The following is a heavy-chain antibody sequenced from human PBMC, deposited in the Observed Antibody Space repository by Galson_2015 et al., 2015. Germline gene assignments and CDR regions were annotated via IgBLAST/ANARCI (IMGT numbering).Heavy chain of an antibody. D-gene: IGHD2-15*01. J-gene: IGHJ4*02. V-gene: IGHV3-53*01. CDR2: IYSGGST. CDR1: GFTVSSNY. CDR3: ARVVCSGGSCYSNY. Sequence: SLRLSCAASGFTVSSNYMSWVRQAPGKGLEWVSVIYSGGSTYYADSVKGRFTISRDNSKNTLYLQMNSLRAEDTAVYYCARVVCSGGSCYSNYWGQGTLVTVSS.